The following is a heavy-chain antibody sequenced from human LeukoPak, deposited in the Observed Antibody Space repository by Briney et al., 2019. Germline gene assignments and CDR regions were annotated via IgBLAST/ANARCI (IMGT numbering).Heavy chain of an antibody. Sequence: ASVKVSCKASGYIFTYYYMHWVRQAPGQGLEWMGWINPSSGGTNYAKKFQGRVTMTRDTSISTDYMEVSRLRFDDTAVYYCARYPAMVAPMCVCLDYWGQGTLVTVSS. CDR1: GYIFTYYY. V-gene: IGHV1-2*02. J-gene: IGHJ4*02. D-gene: IGHD2-15*01. CDR3: ARYPAMVAPMCVCLDY. CDR2: INPSSGGT.